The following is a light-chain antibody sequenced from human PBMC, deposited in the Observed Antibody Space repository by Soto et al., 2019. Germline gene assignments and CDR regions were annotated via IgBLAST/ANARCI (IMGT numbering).Light chain of an antibody. CDR1: QSISSW. CDR3: QQYNSYSRT. J-gene: IGKJ1*01. V-gene: IGKV1-5*01. Sequence: DIQMTQSPSTLSASVGDSVTITCRAIQSISSWLAWYQQKPGKAPKLLIYDASSLESGVPSRFSGSGSGTEFTLTISSLQPDDFAPYYCQQYNSYSRTFGQGTKVEIK. CDR2: DAS.